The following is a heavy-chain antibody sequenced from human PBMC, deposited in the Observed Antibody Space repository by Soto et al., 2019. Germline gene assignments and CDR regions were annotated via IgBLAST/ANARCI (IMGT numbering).Heavy chain of an antibody. V-gene: IGHV3-23*01. J-gene: IGHJ5*02. CDR2: FSGSGDST. D-gene: IGHD3-3*01. CDR1: GFTFSSYA. CDR3: ARGGSDFWTAYYS. Sequence: EVQLLESGGGLVQPGGSLRLSCAASGFTFSSYAMSWVRQAPGKWLGWVSTFSGSGDSTYYANSVKGRFTISRDNSKNTLYRQMNSLRAEDKAVYYCARGGSDFWTAYYSWGQGTLVTVSS.